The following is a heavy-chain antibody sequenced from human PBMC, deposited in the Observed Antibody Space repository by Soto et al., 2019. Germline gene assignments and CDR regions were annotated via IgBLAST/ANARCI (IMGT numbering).Heavy chain of an antibody. Sequence: PGGSLRLSCAASGFTFSGYGMHWVRQAPGKGLEWVAVISNDGINKYYGDSVKGRFTISRDNSKNTLYLQMNSLRAEDTAVYYCARDFIPGFDWSSGWFDPWGQGTLVTVS. J-gene: IGHJ5*02. V-gene: IGHV3-30*03. CDR1: GFTFSGYG. CDR2: ISNDGINK. CDR3: ARDFIPGFDWSSGWFDP. D-gene: IGHD3-9*01.